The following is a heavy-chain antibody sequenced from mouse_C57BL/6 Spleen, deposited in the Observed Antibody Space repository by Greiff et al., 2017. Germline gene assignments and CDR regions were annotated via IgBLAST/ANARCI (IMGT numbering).Heavy chain of an antibody. CDR3: TGTVSFFDY. Sequence: DVQLVESGGGLVQPGGSMKLSCVASGFTFSNYWMNWVRQSPEKGLEWVAQIRFKSDTYATPYAESVKVRFTISSDDSKSSVYLQMYNLRAADTGMYYSTGTVSFFDYWGQGTTLTVSS. CDR2: IRFKSDTYAT. CDR1: GFTFSNYW. V-gene: IGHV6-3*01. J-gene: IGHJ2*01.